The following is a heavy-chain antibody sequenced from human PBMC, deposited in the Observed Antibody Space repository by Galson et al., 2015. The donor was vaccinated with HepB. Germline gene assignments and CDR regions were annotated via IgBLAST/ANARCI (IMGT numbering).Heavy chain of an antibody. J-gene: IGHJ4*02. CDR1: GGSISSYY. D-gene: IGHD1-26*01. V-gene: IGHV4-59*01. CDR3: ASGSGTYGNY. CDR2: ISYSGST. Sequence: LSLTCTVSGGSISSYYWSWIRQPPGKGLEWIGYISYSGSTNYNPSLKSRVAISVDTSKNQFSLRLSSVTAADTAVYYCASGSGTYGNYWGQGTLVTVSS.